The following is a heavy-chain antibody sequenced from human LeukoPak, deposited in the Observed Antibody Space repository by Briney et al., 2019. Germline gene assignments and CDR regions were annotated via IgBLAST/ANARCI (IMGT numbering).Heavy chain of an antibody. V-gene: IGHV1-18*01. CDR1: GYTFTSYD. D-gene: IGHD4-17*01. J-gene: IGHJ4*02. CDR3: ARKLGPPTTVTADY. CDR2: ISAYNGNT. Sequence: ASVKVSCKASGYTFTSYDINWVRQAPGQGLEWMGWISAYNGNTNYAQKLQGRVTMTTDTSTSTAYMELRSLRSDDTAVYYCARKLGPPTTVTADYWGQGTLVTVSS.